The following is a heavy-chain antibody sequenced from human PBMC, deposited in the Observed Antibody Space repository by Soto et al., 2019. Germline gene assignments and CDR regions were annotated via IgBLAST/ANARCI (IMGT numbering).Heavy chain of an antibody. Sequence: SETLSLTCTVSGGSISSYYWSWIRQPAGKGLEWIGRIHTSGSTNYNPSLKSRVTMSVDTSKNQFSLKLSSVTAADMAVYYCARDLEEQLVWGYFDYWGQGTLVTVSP. CDR2: IHTSGST. D-gene: IGHD6-13*01. J-gene: IGHJ4*02. CDR3: ARDLEEQLVWGYFDY. CDR1: GGSISSYY. V-gene: IGHV4-4*07.